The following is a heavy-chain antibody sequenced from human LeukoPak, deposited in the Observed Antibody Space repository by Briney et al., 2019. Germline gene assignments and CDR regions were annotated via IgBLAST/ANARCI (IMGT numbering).Heavy chain of an antibody. Sequence: PQVKISCKASGYTFTDYYIHWLRQAPGKGLEWMGRVGPEDGDTIYAEKLQGRVTITADTSTDTAYMELSSLRSEDTAVYYCATDWGLGYIGHWGQGTLVTVSS. D-gene: IGHD3/OR15-3a*01. CDR1: GYTFTDYY. CDR2: VGPEDGDT. J-gene: IGHJ4*02. V-gene: IGHV1-69-2*01. CDR3: ATDWGLGYIGH.